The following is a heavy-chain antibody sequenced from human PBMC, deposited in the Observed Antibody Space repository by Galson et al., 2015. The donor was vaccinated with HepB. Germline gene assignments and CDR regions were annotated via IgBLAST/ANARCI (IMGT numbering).Heavy chain of an antibody. CDR1: GFTFSSYA. Sequence: SLRLSCAASGFTFSSYAMSWVRQAPGKGLEWVSAISGSGGSTYYADSVKGRFTISRDNSKNTLYLQMNSLRAEDTAVYYCAKEGIKGLITMIVVGLFDYWGQGTLVTVSS. D-gene: IGHD3-22*01. CDR3: AKEGIKGLITMIVVGLFDY. V-gene: IGHV3-23*01. J-gene: IGHJ4*02. CDR2: ISGSGGST.